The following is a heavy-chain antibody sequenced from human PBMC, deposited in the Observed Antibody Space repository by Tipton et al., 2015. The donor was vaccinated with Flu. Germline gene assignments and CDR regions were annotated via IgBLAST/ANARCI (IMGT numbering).Heavy chain of an antibody. J-gene: IGHJ4*02. CDR3: ARARRIVVVPAANFDY. V-gene: IGHV4-34*01. CDR1: GGSFSGYY. CDR2: INHSGST. Sequence: TLSLTCAVYGGSFSGYYWSWIRQPPGKGLEWIGEINHSGSTNYNPSLKSRVTISVDTSKNQFSLKLSSVTAADTAVYYCARARRIVVVPAANFDYWGQGTLVTVSS. D-gene: IGHD2-2*01.